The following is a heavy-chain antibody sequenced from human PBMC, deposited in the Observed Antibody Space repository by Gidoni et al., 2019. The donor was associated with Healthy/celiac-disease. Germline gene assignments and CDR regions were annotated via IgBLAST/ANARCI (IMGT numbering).Heavy chain of an antibody. Sequence: QVQLVESGGGVVQPGRSLRLSCAASGFTFSSYARHWVRQAPGKGLEWVAVISYDGSNKYYADSVKGRFTISRDNSKNTLYLQMNSLRAEDTAVYYCARDRVGAIAADSDFDYWGQGTLVTVSS. CDR2: ISYDGSNK. D-gene: IGHD6-13*01. J-gene: IGHJ4*02. CDR1: GFTFSSYA. V-gene: IGHV3-30-3*01. CDR3: ARDRVGAIAADSDFDY.